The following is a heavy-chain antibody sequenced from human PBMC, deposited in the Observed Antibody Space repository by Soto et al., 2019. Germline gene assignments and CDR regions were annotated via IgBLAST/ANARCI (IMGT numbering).Heavy chain of an antibody. CDR1: GFTFSSYW. J-gene: IGHJ4*02. CDR3: SRSLDY. V-gene: IGHV3-7*01. Sequence: GGSLRLSCAASGFTFSSYWMDWVRQAPGKGLEWVANINQDGSEKHYVDSVKGRFTISRDNAKNSLYLQMSSLTAEDSALYYCSRSLDYWGQGTRVTVS. CDR2: INQDGSEK.